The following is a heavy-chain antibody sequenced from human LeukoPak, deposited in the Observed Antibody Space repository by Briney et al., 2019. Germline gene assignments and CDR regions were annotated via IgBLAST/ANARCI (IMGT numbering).Heavy chain of an antibody. V-gene: IGHV4-38-2*02. J-gene: IGHJ5*02. CDR3: ARDKGVGYYGSGSYP. CDR2: IYHSGST. CDR1: SYSISSGYY. D-gene: IGHD3-10*01. Sequence: SETLSLTCAVSSYSISSGYYWGWIRQPPGQGLAWIGSIYHSGSTYYNPSLKSRVTISVDTSKNQFSLKLSSVTAADTAVYYCARDKGVGYYGSGSYPWGQGTLVTVSS.